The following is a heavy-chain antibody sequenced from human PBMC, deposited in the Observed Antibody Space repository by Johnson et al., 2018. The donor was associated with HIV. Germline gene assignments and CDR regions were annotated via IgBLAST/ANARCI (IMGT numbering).Heavy chain of an antibody. CDR2: IYSGGRT. CDR1: GFTFSSYA. V-gene: IGHV3-66*01. Sequence: VQVVESGGGVVQPGRSLRLSCAASGFTFSSYAMHWVRQAPGKGLEWVSVIYSGGRTYYADSVKGRITISRDNSKNTLYRQMNSLRAEDTAVYYCARVASGAFDIWGQGTMVTVSS. J-gene: IGHJ3*02. D-gene: IGHD3-3*01. CDR3: ARVASGAFDI.